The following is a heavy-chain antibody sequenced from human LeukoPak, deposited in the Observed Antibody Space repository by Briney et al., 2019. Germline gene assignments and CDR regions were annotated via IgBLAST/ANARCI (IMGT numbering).Heavy chain of an antibody. CDR1: GFTFSTYA. CDR2: IRVMGGST. Sequence: AGGSLRLSCAASGFTFSTYAMSWVRRAPGRGLGWVSNIRVMGGSTYYEDSVRGGFTVTRDNSKNTLYVQMNSLRAEDTAVYYCAKDLGVAGMENFDHWGQGTLVTVSS. D-gene: IGHD6-19*01. CDR3: AKDLGVAGMENFDH. V-gene: IGHV3-23*01. J-gene: IGHJ4*02.